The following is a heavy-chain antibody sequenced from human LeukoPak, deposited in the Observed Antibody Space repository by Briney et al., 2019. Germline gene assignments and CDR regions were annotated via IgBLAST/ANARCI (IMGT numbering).Heavy chain of an antibody. Sequence: VKPSEILSLTCTVSGGSISSSSYYWGWIRRPPEKGLEWIGSIYYSGSTYYNPSLKSRVTISVDTSKNQFSLKLSSVTAADTAVYYCAIRSIAARNFAGWGQGTLVTVSS. J-gene: IGHJ4*02. CDR3: AIRSIAARNFAG. CDR1: GGSISSSSYY. D-gene: IGHD6-6*01. CDR2: IYYSGST. V-gene: IGHV4-39*01.